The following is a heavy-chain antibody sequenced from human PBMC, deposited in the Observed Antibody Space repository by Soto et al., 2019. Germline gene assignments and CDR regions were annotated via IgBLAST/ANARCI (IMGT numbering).Heavy chain of an antibody. CDR1: GFSIGSGYH. Sequence: SETLSLTCAVSGFSIGSGYHWGWIRQPPGKGLEWIGNIFHSGTTYYNPSLKSRVTISVDTSKNQFSVTLSSVTAADTAVYYCARVTYDSADYWGQGALVTVS. V-gene: IGHV4-38-2*01. J-gene: IGHJ4*02. D-gene: IGHD3-3*01. CDR3: ARVTYDSADY. CDR2: IFHSGTT.